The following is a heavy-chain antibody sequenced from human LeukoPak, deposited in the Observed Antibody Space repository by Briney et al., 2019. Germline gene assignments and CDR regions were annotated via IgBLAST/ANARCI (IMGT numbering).Heavy chain of an antibody. J-gene: IGHJ6*03. CDR1: GFTFSSYS. Sequence: GGSLRLSCAASGFTFSSYSMNWVRQAPGKGLEWVSSISSSSSYIYYADSVKGRFTISRDNAKNSLYLQMNSLRAEDTAVYYCARVNRFWSGYYPQYYYYYMDVWGKGTTVTVSS. CDR3: ARVNRFWSGYYPQYYYYYMDV. CDR2: ISSSSSYI. D-gene: IGHD3-3*01. V-gene: IGHV3-21*01.